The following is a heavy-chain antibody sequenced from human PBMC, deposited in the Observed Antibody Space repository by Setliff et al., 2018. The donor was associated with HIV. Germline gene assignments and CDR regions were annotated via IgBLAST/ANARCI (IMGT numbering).Heavy chain of an antibody. Sequence: GGSLRLSCAASGFTFGSYWMSWVRQAPGKGLEWVANIKQDGSETYYADSVKGRFTISRDNAKNSLYLQMNSLRAEDTAVYYCARSSGFHWGQGTLVTVSS. D-gene: IGHD6-19*01. V-gene: IGHV3-7*01. CDR2: IKQDGSET. CDR1: GFTFGSYW. CDR3: ARSSGFH. J-gene: IGHJ4*02.